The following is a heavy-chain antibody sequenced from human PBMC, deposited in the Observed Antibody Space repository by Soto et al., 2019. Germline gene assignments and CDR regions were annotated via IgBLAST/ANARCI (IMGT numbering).Heavy chain of an antibody. CDR3: ARGYCSSTSCQYYFDY. CDR2: VNAGNGDT. Sequence: ASVKVSCKASGYTFTSYAIHWVRQAPGQRPEWMGWVNAGNGDTKYSHNFQGRVTITRDTSASTAYMELSSLRSEDTAVYHCARGYCSSTSCQYYFDYWGHGTLVTVSA. CDR1: GYTFTSYA. J-gene: IGHJ4*01. V-gene: IGHV1-3*01. D-gene: IGHD2-2*01.